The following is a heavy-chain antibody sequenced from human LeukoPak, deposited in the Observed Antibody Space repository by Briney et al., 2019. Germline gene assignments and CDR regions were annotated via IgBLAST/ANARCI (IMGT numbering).Heavy chain of an antibody. D-gene: IGHD2-15*01. CDR3: ARDYCSGGSCYWDY. CDR1: GGSISSYY. CDR2: IYYSERT. V-gene: IGHV4-59*01. Sequence: PSETLSLTSTVYGGSISSYYWSWIRQPPGKGLGWIGYIYYSERTKYNPSHKSRVTISVHTSKIQFSLQLSSGTAAGTAVYYCARDYCSGGSCYWDYWGQGTLVTVSS. J-gene: IGHJ4*02.